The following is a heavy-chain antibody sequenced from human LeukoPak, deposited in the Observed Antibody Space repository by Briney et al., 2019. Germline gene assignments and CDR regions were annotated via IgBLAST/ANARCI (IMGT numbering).Heavy chain of an antibody. CDR3: ARAVTMVRGVGKYYFDY. CDR2: IYYGGST. CDR1: GGFISSYY. Sequence: SETLSLTCTVSGGFISSYYWSWIRQPPGKGLEWIGYIYYGGSTNYNPSLKSRVTISVDTSKNQFSLKLSSVTAADTAVYYCARAVTMVRGVGKYYFDYWGQGTLVTVSS. V-gene: IGHV4-59*01. D-gene: IGHD3-10*01. J-gene: IGHJ4*02.